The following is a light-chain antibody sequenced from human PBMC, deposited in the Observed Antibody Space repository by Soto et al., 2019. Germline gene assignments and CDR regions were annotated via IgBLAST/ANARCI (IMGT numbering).Light chain of an antibody. Sequence: AIQMTQSPSSLSASVGDTVTITCRASQGIRNDLGWYQQKPGKAPKLLIFATSTFQNGVPSRFSGSGFGKDFTLTISGLQPEDFATYYCLQDYTYPRTFGPGTKVDLK. CDR2: ATS. CDR1: QGIRND. CDR3: LQDYTYPRT. J-gene: IGKJ3*01. V-gene: IGKV1-6*01.